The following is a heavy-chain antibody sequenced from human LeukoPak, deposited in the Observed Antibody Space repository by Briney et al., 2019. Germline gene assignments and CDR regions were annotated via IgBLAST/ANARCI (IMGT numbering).Heavy chain of an antibody. V-gene: IGHV4-34*01. CDR2: INHSGST. Sequence: GSLRLSCAPSGFVFSDHYMDWVRQPPGKGLEWIGEINHSGSTNYNPSLKSRVTISVDTSKNQFSLKLSSVTAADTAVYYCARGYYDSSGYSLMDYWGQGTLVTVSS. J-gene: IGHJ4*02. D-gene: IGHD3-22*01. CDR1: GFVFSDHY. CDR3: ARGYYDSSGYSLMDY.